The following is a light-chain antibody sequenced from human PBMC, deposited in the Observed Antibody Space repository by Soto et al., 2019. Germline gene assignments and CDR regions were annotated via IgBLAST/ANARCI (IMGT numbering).Light chain of an antibody. J-gene: IGKJ2*01. Sequence: DIVMTQTPLSAPVTLGQPVSISCRASQSLVHSDGDTYLRWLQQRPGQPPSLLIYKTSNRFTGVRDRFGGSGAGTDITLKISRVEAEDVGVYYCMQAAQVMYTLGQGTKLEIK. CDR1: QSLVHSDGDTY. CDR3: MQAAQVMYT. V-gene: IGKV2-24*01. CDR2: KTS.